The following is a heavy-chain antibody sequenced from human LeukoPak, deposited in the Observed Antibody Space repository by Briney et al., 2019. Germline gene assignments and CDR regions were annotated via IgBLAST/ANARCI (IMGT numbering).Heavy chain of an antibody. Sequence: SETLSLTCTVSGGSISNYYWNWIRQPPGKGLEWIGNIYYSGSTNYNPSLKSRVTISVDTSKNQFSLKLSSVTAADTAVYYCARNGYSSCWLVDYWGQGTLVTVSS. CDR1: GGSISNYY. V-gene: IGHV4-59*08. D-gene: IGHD6-19*01. CDR3: ARNGYSSCWLVDY. J-gene: IGHJ4*02. CDR2: IYYSGST.